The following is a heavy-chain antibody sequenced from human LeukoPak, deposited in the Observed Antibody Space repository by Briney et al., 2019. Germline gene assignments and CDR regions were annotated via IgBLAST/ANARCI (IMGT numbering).Heavy chain of an antibody. Sequence: SETLSLTCTVSGGSISSSSYYRGWIRQPPGKGLEWIGSIYYSGSTYYNPSLKSRVTISVDTSKNQFSLKLSSVTAADTAVYYCATSRYYYDSSGYYNGAAFDIWGQGTMVTVSS. CDR1: GGSISSSSYY. V-gene: IGHV4-39*01. CDR3: ATSRYYYDSSGYYNGAAFDI. D-gene: IGHD3-22*01. CDR2: IYYSGST. J-gene: IGHJ3*02.